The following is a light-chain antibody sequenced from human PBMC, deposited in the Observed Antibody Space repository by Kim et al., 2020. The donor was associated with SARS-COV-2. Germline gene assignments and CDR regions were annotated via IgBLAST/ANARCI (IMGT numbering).Light chain of an antibody. CDR2: DAS. CDR3: QQYNSYSSYT. Sequence: DIQMTQSPSTLSASVGDRVTITCRASQSISSWLAWYQQKPGKAPKLLIYDASSLESGVPSRFNGSGSGTEFTLTISSLQPDDFATYYCQQYNSYSSYTFGQGTKLEI. CDR1: QSISSW. J-gene: IGKJ2*01. V-gene: IGKV1-5*01.